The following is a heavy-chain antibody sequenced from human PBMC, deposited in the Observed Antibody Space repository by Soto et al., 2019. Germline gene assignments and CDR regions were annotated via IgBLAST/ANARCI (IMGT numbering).Heavy chain of an antibody. Sequence: SETLSLTCTVSGGSISTYYWSWIRQPAGKGLEWIGRIYTSGSTNYNPSLKSRVTMSVDTSKNQFSLNLSSVTAAADTAVYYCARDRITLANDAFDIWGQGTMVTVSS. D-gene: IGHD3-10*01. CDR1: GGSISTYY. V-gene: IGHV4-4*07. J-gene: IGHJ3*02. CDR3: ARDRITLANDAFDI. CDR2: IYTSGST.